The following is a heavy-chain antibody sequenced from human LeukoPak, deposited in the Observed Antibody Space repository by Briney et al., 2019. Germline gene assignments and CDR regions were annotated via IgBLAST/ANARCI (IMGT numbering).Heavy chain of an antibody. CDR3: AREGAAAEGFDY. V-gene: IGHV4-59*01. CDR1: GGSISSYY. CDR2: IYYSGST. Sequence: PSETLSLTCTVSGGSISSYYWSWIRQPPGKGLEWIGYIYYSGSTKYNPSLKSRVTISVDTSKNQFSLKLSSVTAADTAVYYCAREGAAAEGFDYWGQGTLVTVSS. D-gene: IGHD6-13*01. J-gene: IGHJ4*02.